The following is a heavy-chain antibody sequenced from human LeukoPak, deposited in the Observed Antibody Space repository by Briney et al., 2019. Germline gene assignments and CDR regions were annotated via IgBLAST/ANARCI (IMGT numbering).Heavy chain of an antibody. D-gene: IGHD5-18*01. CDR3: ARIRGYSYGYLDY. J-gene: IGHJ4*02. V-gene: IGHV3-53*01. Sequence: GGSLRLSCAASGFTVSSNYMSWVRQAPGKGLEWVSVIYSGGNTYYADSVKGRFTISRDNSKNTLYLHMNSLRAEDTAVYYCARIRGYSYGYLDYWGQGTLVTVSS. CDR2: IYSGGNT. CDR1: GFTVSSNY.